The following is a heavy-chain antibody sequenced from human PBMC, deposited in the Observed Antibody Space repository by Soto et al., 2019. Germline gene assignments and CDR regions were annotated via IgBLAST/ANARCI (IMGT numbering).Heavy chain of an antibody. CDR2: MNPNLGNS. D-gene: IGHD2-15*01. J-gene: IGHJ4*02. CDR1: GYTLTSYD. V-gene: IGHV1-8*01. Sequence: ASVKVSCKASGYTLTSYDVNWVRQATGQGLEWMGWMNPNLGNSGYAQKFQGRVTMTRNTSIGTAYMELSSLRSEDTAVYYCARERKVVSTNDYWGPGTLVTVSS. CDR3: ARERKVVSTNDY.